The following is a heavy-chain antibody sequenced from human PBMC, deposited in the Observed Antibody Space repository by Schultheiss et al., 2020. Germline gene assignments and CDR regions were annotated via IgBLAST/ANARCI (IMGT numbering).Heavy chain of an antibody. CDR1: GFTFSSYA. CDR2: ISGSGGST. V-gene: IGHV3-23*01. CDR3: ARDPLLRFLEWLFPFDY. J-gene: IGHJ4*02. D-gene: IGHD3-3*01. Sequence: GGSLRLSCAASGFTFSSYAMSWVRQAPGKGLEWVSAISGSGGSTYYADSVKGRFTISRDNSKNTLYLQMNSLRAEDTAVYYCARDPLLRFLEWLFPFDYWGQGTLVTVSS.